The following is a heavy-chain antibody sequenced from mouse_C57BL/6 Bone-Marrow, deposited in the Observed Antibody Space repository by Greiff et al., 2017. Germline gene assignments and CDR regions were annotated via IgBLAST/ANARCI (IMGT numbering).Heavy chain of an antibody. CDR2: INPGSGGT. Sequence: VQLQQSGAELVRPGTSVKVSCKASGYAFTNYLIEWVKQRPGQGLEWIGVINPGSGGTNYNEKFKGKATLTADKSSSTAYMQLSILTSEDSAVYSWARGANWRGVYYFDYWCQGTTLTVSS. J-gene: IGHJ2*01. CDR3: ARGANWRGVYYFDY. V-gene: IGHV1-54*01. CDR1: GYAFTNYL. D-gene: IGHD4-1*01.